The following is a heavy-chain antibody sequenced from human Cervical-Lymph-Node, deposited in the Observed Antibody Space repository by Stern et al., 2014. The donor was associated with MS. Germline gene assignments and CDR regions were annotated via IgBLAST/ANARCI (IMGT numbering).Heavy chain of an antibody. Sequence: EVQLVESGGGLVKPGGSLRLSCAASGFTFSSYSMHWVRQAPGKGLEWVSSISGNGAYIDYTDSLKGQFTISRDNTKDSLYLQMNSLRAEDTAVYYCARSGTVTTKFDFWGQGTLVTVSS. J-gene: IGHJ4*02. CDR2: ISGNGAYI. CDR1: GFTFSSYS. D-gene: IGHD4-17*01. CDR3: ARSGTVTTKFDF. V-gene: IGHV3-21*01.